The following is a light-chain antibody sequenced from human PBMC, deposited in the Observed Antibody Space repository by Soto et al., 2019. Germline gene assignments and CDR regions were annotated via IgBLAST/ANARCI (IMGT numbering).Light chain of an antibody. CDR3: QGRSSGPFT. CDR1: QSISTY. J-gene: IGKJ2*01. CDR2: SVS. V-gene: IGKV1-39*01. Sequence: DIQMTQSPDSLSASVGDRVTITCRASQSISTYLHWYQQKPGKAPKLLVHSVSNLQSGVPSRFSGSASGIDFTLTISRLQPEDFATYFCQGRSSGPFTFGQGTKLEI.